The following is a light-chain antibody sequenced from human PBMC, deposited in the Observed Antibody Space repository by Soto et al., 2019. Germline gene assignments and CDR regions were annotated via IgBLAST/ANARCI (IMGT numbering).Light chain of an antibody. J-gene: IGLJ1*01. CDR3: AAWDDSLIGYV. Sequence: QSALTQPPSTSLTPGQRVTISCSGSSSNIGSNTVSWCQQLPGTAPKPLIYNNNQRPSGVPDRFSGSKSGTSASLAISGLQSEDEADYYCAAWDDSLIGYVFGTGTKVTVL. CDR1: SSNIGSNT. V-gene: IGLV1-44*01. CDR2: NNN.